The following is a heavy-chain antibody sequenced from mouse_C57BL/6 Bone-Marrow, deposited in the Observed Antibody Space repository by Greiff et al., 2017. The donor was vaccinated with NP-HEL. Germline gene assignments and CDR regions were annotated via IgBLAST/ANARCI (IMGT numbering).Heavy chain of an antibody. CDR2: IYPGGGYT. V-gene: IGHV1-63*01. Sequence: QVQLKQSGAELVRPGTSVKMSCKASGYTFPNYWIGWAKPRPGHGLEWIGDIYPGGGYTNYNEKFKGKATLTADKSSSTAYMQFSSLTSEDSAIYYCARGYYGYYFDYWGQGTTLTVSS. CDR3: ARGYYGYYFDY. CDR1: GYTFPNYW. J-gene: IGHJ2*01. D-gene: IGHD1-1*01.